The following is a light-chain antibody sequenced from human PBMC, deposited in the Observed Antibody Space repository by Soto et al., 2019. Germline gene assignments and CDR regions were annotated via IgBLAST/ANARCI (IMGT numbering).Light chain of an antibody. CDR1: QNIGTW. V-gene: IGKV1-5*03. CDR3: QHYSSYSGYT. Sequence: DIQMTQSPSILSASIGDRVTITCRASQNIGTWLAWYQQRPGKAPNLLIYKASSLESGVPSRFSGSGSGTEFTLTITSLQPEVFATYYCQHYSSYSGYTFGQGTNLEIK. J-gene: IGKJ2*01. CDR2: KAS.